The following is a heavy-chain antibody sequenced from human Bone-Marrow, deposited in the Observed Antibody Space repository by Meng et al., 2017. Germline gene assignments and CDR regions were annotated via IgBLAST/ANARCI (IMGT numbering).Heavy chain of an antibody. V-gene: IGHV1-18*01. Sequence: ASVKVSCKASGYSFTRYGINWVRQAPGQGLEWMGWISAYNGNTNYAQKVQGRVTMTTDTSTSTAYMEVSGLRSDDTAVYYCARDEDISAAGYLLGDYWGQGTLVTVSS. D-gene: IGHD6-13*01. CDR2: ISAYNGNT. J-gene: IGHJ4*02. CDR3: ARDEDISAAGYLLGDY. CDR1: GYSFTRYG.